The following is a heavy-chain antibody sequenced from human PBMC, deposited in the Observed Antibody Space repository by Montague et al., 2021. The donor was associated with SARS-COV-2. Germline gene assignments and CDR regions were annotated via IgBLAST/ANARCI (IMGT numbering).Heavy chain of an antibody. CDR2: FYGVGGT. J-gene: IGHJ3*02. V-gene: IGHV4-59*02. D-gene: IGHD1-14*01. CDR3: ARETMTADAFDI. Sequence: SETLSLTCTVSGASVGSSDWGWIRQSPGKGLEWIGYFYGVGGTDYNPSLKSRATISRDTSKNQFSLKVRSVTAADTAVYYCARETMTADAFDIWGQGTMVTVSS. CDR1: GASVGSSD.